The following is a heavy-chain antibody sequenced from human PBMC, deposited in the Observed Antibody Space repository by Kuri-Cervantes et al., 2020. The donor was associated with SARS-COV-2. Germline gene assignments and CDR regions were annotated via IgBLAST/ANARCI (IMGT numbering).Heavy chain of an antibody. J-gene: IGHJ5*02. CDR2: IYESGDT. V-gene: IGHV4-39*01. CDR1: GDSISSSTFY. Sequence: SETLSLTCTVSGDSISSSTFYWGWIRQPPGKGLEWIGSIYESGDTYYSSSLKSRLSLSVDTSKNQFSLKLSSVTAADTAVYYCASFGGGGSDGGFDPWGQGTLVTVSS. CDR3: ASFGGGGSDGGFDP. D-gene: IGHD3-16*01.